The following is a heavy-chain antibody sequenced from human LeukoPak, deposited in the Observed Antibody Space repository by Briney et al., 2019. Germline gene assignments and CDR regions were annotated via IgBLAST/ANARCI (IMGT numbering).Heavy chain of an antibody. CDR3: AKIRAVADAFDI. D-gene: IGHD2-15*01. CDR2: INPNSGGT. J-gene: IGHJ3*02. V-gene: IGHV1-2*04. CDR1: GYTFTGYY. Sequence: ASVKVSCKTSGYTFTGYYMHWVRQAPGQGLEWMGWINPNSGGTNYAQKFQGWVTMTRDTSISTAYMELSRLRSDDTAVYYCAKIRAVADAFDIWGQGTMVTVSS.